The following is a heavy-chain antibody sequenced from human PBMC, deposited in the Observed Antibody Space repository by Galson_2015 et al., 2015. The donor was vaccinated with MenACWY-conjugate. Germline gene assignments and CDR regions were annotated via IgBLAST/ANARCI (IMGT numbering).Heavy chain of an antibody. CDR3: AKDVYIDV. CDR2: ISDSGAAT. J-gene: IGHJ6*03. CDR1: GFTFRQYA. Sequence: SLRLSCAVSGFTFRQYAMSWVRQAPGTGLEWVAIISDSGAATHYIDSVKGRFTISRDNSKNTLYLQMSRLRVEDTAIYYCAKDVYIDVWGKGTTVSVSS. V-gene: IGHV3-23*01.